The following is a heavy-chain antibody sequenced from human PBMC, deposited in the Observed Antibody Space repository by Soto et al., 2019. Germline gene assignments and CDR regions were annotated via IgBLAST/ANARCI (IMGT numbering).Heavy chain of an antibody. CDR1: GYTFTSYC. CDR2: ISAYNGNT. D-gene: IGHD3-3*01. V-gene: IGHV1-18*01. CDR3: ARDLNGAIFGVVIYMDV. Sequence: ASVKVSCKASGYTFTSYCISWVRQAPGQGLEWMGWISAYNGNTNYAQKLQGRVTMTTDTSTSTAYMELRSLRSDDTAVYYCARDLNGAIFGVVIYMDVWGKGTTVTVSS. J-gene: IGHJ6*03.